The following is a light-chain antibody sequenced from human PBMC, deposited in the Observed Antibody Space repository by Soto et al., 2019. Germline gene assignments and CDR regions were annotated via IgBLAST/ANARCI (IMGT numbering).Light chain of an antibody. Sequence: QSVLTQPPSASGTPGQRVTISCSGTRSNIGGNSVNWYQQLPGKAPKPLIYSNNQRPSGVPDRFSASKSGTSASLAISGVQSEDEADYYCATWDDSLTGFVFGTGTKVTIL. CDR3: ATWDDSLTGFV. V-gene: IGLV1-44*01. J-gene: IGLJ1*01. CDR1: RSNIGGNS. CDR2: SNN.